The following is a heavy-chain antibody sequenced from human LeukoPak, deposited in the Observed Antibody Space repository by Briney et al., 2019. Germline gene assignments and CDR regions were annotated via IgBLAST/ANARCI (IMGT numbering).Heavy chain of an antibody. CDR2: INTDGTTT. CDR3: ARDYDFWSGYYKNAFDM. D-gene: IGHD3-3*01. V-gene: IGHV3-74*01. J-gene: IGHJ3*02. CDR1: GFTFSNYW. Sequence: PGGSLRLSCAGSGFTFSNYWRHWVRQAPGKGLVWVSRINTDGTTTTYADFLKGRFTISKDSAKNTLYLQMNSLRAEETAVYYCARDYDFWSGYYKNAFDMWGQGTMVTVSS.